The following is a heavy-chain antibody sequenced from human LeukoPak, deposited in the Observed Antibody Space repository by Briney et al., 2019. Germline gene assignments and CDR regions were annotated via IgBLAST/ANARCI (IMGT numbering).Heavy chain of an antibody. CDR2: ISSSSSYI. CDR3: ARDTGDMYYFDY. J-gene: IGHJ4*02. CDR1: GFTFNMYS. Sequence: GGSLRLSCAASGFTFNMYSMNWVRQAPGKGLEWVSSISSSSSYIYYADSVKGRFTISRDNAKNSLYLQMNSLRAEDTAVYYCARDTGDMYYFDYWGQGTLVTVSS. V-gene: IGHV3-21*01. D-gene: IGHD7-27*01.